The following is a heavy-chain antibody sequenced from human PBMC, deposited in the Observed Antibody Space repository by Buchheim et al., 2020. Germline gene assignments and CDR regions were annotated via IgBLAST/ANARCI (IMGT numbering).Heavy chain of an antibody. CDR2: ISSSSSYT. CDR3: ARVNRGYDFWSGYYYWFDP. Sequence: QVQLVESGGGLVKPGGSLRLSCAASGFTFSDYYMSWIRQAPGKGLEWVSYISSSSSYTNYADSVKGRFTISRDNSKNTLYLQMNSLRAEDTAVYYCARVNRGYDFWSGYYYWFDPWGQGTL. D-gene: IGHD3-3*01. V-gene: IGHV3-11*06. CDR1: GFTFSDYY. J-gene: IGHJ5*02.